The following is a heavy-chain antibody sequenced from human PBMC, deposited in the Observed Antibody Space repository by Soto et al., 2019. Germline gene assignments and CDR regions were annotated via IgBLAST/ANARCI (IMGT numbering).Heavy chain of an antibody. V-gene: IGHV3-23*01. CDR2: ISGSGGST. J-gene: IGHJ3*02. CDR3: AKDVLTSPRSFDI. Sequence: GWSLRLSCAASGFTFNDYAMSWVRQAPGKGLEWVSAISGSGGSTYYADFVKGRFTISRDNSKNTMYLQMNSLRPEDTAVYYCAKDVLTSPRSFDIWGQGTMVTVSS. CDR1: GFTFNDYA. D-gene: IGHD3-16*01.